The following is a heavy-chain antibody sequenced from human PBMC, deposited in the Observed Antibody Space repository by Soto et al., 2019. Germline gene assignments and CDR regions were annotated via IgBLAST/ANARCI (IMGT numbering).Heavy chain of an antibody. CDR2: IYHSGST. CDR1: GASIITGSYS. Sequence: SETLSLTCAVSGASIITGSYSWSWIRQPPGKGLEWIGYIYHSGSTYYNPSLKSRVTISVDRSKNQFSLKLSSVTAADTAVYYCARGSPTRGIIIDYFDYWGQGTLVTVSS. V-gene: IGHV4-30-2*01. J-gene: IGHJ4*02. CDR3: ARGSPTRGIIIDYFDY. D-gene: IGHD3-10*01.